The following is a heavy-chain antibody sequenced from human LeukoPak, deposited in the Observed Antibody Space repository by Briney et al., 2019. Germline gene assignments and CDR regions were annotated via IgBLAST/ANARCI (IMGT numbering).Heavy chain of an antibody. CDR2: ISYDGSNK. CDR1: GFAFSSYA. V-gene: IGHV3-30*04. Sequence: GGSLRLSCAASGFAFSSYAMHWVRQAPGKGLEWVAVISYDGSNKYYADSVKGRFTISRDNSKNTLYLQMNSLRAEDTAVYYCARDSKMGELSFSDYWGQGTLVTVSS. D-gene: IGHD3-16*02. CDR3: ARDSKMGELSFSDY. J-gene: IGHJ4*02.